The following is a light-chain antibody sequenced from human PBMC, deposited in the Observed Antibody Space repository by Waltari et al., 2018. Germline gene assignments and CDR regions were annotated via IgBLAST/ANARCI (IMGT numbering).Light chain of an antibody. CDR1: QSITNY. CDR3: QQRSNWPLLT. CDR2: DAS. V-gene: IGKV3-11*01. Sequence: EIVLTQSPATLSLSPGERATLSCRASQSITNYLAWYQQKRCQAPRLLISDASNRATGIPARFSGSGSGTDFTLTISGLEPEDFAVYYCQQRSNWPLLTFGGGTKVEIK. J-gene: IGKJ4*01.